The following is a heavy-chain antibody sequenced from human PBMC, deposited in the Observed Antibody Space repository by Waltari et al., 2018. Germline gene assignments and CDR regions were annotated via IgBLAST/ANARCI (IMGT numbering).Heavy chain of an antibody. Sequence: EVPLLEAGGGLVQSGGSLRLSCAASGFPFSSYALSWVRQAPGKGLEWVSAISGSGGSTYDADSVKGRFTISRDNSKNTLYLQMNILRAEDTAVYYCAKDAKRGYWGQGTLVTVSS. CDR1: GFPFSSYA. CDR2: ISGSGGST. J-gene: IGHJ4*02. V-gene: IGHV3-23*01. CDR3: AKDAKRGY.